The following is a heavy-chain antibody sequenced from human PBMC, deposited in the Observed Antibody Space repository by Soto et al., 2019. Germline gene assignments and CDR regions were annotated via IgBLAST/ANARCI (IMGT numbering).Heavy chain of an antibody. Sequence: EVQLVESGGGLVQPGGSLRLSCAASGFTFSSYWMHWVRQAPGKGLVWVSRINSDGSYTTYADSVKGRFTISRDNAKNTRDLQMNSLRDEDTAVYYCARDAGYSGSYFDAFDIWGQGTMVTVSS. D-gene: IGHD1-26*01. V-gene: IGHV3-74*01. CDR1: GFTFSSYW. CDR2: INSDGSYT. CDR3: ARDAGYSGSYFDAFDI. J-gene: IGHJ3*02.